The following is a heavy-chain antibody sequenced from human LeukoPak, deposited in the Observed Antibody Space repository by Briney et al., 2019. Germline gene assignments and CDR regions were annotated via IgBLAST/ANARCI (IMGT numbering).Heavy chain of an antibody. Sequence: SETLSLTCTVSGGSISSYYWTWIRQSAGKGLEWIGRINTSGSTNYNPSLRSRVTMSVNTSKNQFSLNLTSVTTADTAVYSCAREGGDPRWLDPWGQGTLVTVSS. V-gene: IGHV4-4*07. J-gene: IGHJ5*02. CDR2: INTSGST. CDR1: GGSISSYY. D-gene: IGHD6-25*01. CDR3: AREGGDPRWLDP.